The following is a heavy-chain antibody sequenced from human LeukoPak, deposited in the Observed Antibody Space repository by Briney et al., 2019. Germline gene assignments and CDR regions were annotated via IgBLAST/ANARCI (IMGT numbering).Heavy chain of an antibody. V-gene: IGHV1-2*02. CDR3: ARADRLDGGPYLIGP. CDR2: INPNSGGT. Sequence: ASVKVSCKSSGYSFTDYYMHWVRQAPGQGLEWMGWINPNSGGTSSAQKFQGRVTMTRDTSITTVYMEVSWLTSDDTAIYYCARADRLDGGPYLIGPWGQGTLVTVSS. J-gene: IGHJ5*02. CDR1: GYSFTDYY. D-gene: IGHD2-21*01.